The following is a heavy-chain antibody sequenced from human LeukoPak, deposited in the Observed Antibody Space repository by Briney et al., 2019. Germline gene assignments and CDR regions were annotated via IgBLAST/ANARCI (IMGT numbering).Heavy chain of an antibody. V-gene: IGHV1-8*01. D-gene: IGHD6-6*01. CDR2: MNSNSGNT. Sequence: ASVKVSCKASGYTFTSYDINWVRQATGQGLEWMGWMNSNSGNTGYAQKFQGRVTMTRNTSISTAYMELSSLRSEDTAVYYCARGWGAARKDYYYYMDVWGKGTTVTVSS. J-gene: IGHJ6*03. CDR1: GYTFTSYD. CDR3: ARGWGAARKDYYYYMDV.